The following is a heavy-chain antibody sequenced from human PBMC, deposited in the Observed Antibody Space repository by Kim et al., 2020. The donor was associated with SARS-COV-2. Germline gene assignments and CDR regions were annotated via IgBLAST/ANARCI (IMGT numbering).Heavy chain of an antibody. V-gene: IGHV1-2*02. CDR3: ARAPRCLGYCSGGSSNYFDY. CDR1: GYTFTGYY. Sequence: ASVKVSCKASGYTFTGYYMHWVRQAPGQGLEWMGWINPNSGGTNYAQKFQGRVTMTRDTSISTAYMELSRLRSDDTAVYYCARAPRCLGYCSGGSSNYFDYWGQGTLVTVSS. J-gene: IGHJ4*02. CDR2: INPNSGGT. D-gene: IGHD2-15*01.